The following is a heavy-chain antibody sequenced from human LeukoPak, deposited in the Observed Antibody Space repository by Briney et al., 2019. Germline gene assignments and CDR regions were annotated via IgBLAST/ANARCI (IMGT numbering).Heavy chain of an antibody. Sequence: SETLSLTCTVSGGSISSYYWSWIRQPAGKGLEWIRRIYTSGSTNYNPSLKSRVTMSVDTSKNQFSLKLSSVTAADTAVYYCARELGYCSGGSCYSNYYYYYYMDVWGKGTTVTVSS. CDR3: ARELGYCSGGSCYSNYYYYYYMDV. V-gene: IGHV4-4*07. D-gene: IGHD2-15*01. CDR1: GGSISSYY. CDR2: IYTSGST. J-gene: IGHJ6*03.